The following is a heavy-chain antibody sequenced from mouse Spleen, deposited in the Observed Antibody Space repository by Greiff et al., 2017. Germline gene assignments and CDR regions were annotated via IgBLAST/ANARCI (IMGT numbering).Heavy chain of an antibody. V-gene: IGHV1-61*01. CDR1: GYTFTSYW. J-gene: IGHJ2*01. CDR2: IYPSDSET. Sequence: VQLQQPGAELVRPGSSVKLSCKASGYTFTSYWMDWVKQRPGQGLEWIGNIYPSDSETHYNQKFKDKATLTVDKSSSTAYMQLSSLTSEDSAVYYCARALDGYYAYWGQGTTLTVSS. CDR3: ARALDGYYAY. D-gene: IGHD2-3*01.